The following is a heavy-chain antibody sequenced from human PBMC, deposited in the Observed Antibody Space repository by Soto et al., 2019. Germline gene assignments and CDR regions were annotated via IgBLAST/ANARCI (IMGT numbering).Heavy chain of an antibody. D-gene: IGHD5-12*01. V-gene: IGHV3-66*01. CDR3: ARDRGSGYDYVKDYYYYGMDV. CDR1: GFTVSSNY. CDR2: IYSGGST. J-gene: IGHJ6*01. Sequence: PGGSLRLSCAASGFTVSSNYMSWVRQAPGRGLEWVSVIYSGGSTYYADSVKGRFTISRDNSKNTLYLQMNSLRAEDTAVYYCARDRGSGYDYVKDYYYYGMDVWGQGTTLTVSS.